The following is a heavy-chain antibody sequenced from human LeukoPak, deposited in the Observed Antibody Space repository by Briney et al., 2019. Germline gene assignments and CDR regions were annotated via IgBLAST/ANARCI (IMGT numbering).Heavy chain of an antibody. J-gene: IGHJ4*02. Sequence: GGSSRLSCAASAFTFSPIDMNRVRQAAGKGLEGVAVVSSHGNNGYYADSVKGRFTISRDNSKNTLYLQINSLRAEDTAVYYCSENGYNFYDFEYWGQGTLVTVSS. CDR3: SENGYNFYDFEY. CDR1: AFTFSPID. V-gene: IGHV3-30*04. CDR2: VSSHGNNG. D-gene: IGHD5/OR15-5a*01.